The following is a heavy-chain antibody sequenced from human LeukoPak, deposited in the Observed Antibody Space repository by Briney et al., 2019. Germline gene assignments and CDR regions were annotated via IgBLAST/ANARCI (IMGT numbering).Heavy chain of an antibody. CDR1: GFPFTSAW. Sequence: GGSLRLSCAGSGFPFTSAWMSWVRQAPGKGLEWVGRIQSNAEGGTTDYAAPVKGRFTISRDDSKTTLYLQMDSLKTEDTAVYYCTTGSGWRYWGQGTLVTVSS. J-gene: IGHJ4*02. V-gene: IGHV3-15*01. CDR3: TTGSGWRY. CDR2: IQSNAEGGTT. D-gene: IGHD6-19*01.